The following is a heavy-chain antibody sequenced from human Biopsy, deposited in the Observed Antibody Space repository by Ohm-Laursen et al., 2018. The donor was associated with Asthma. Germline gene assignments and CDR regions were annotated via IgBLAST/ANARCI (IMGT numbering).Heavy chain of an antibody. CDR1: GGSIRNSNYY. Sequence: SETLSLTCSVSGGSIRNSNYYWTWIRQPPGKGLEWIGNIHYSGSTYSNPSLKSRVTISVDTSKKQISLRLSSVIAADTAVYYCAGFCSGGNCPDHWGQGTLVTVSS. V-gene: IGHV4-61*01. J-gene: IGHJ4*02. D-gene: IGHD2-15*01. CDR3: AGFCSGGNCPDH. CDR2: IHYSGST.